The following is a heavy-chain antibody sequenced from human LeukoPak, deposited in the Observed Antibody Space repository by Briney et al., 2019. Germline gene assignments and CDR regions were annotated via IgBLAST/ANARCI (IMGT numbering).Heavy chain of an antibody. CDR3: AKDTYYYDSSGYYPPGY. J-gene: IGHJ4*02. CDR1: GFTFSSYA. V-gene: IGHV3-23*01. Sequence: GGSLRLSCAASGFTFSSYAMSWVRQAPGKGLEWVSAISGSGGSTYYADSVKGRFTISRDNSKNTLYLQMNSLRAEDTAVYYCAKDTYYYDSSGYYPPGYWGQGTLVTVSS. CDR2: ISGSGGST. D-gene: IGHD3-22*01.